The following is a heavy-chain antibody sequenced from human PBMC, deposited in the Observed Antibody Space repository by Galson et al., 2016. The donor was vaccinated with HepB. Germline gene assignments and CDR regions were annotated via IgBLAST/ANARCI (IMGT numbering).Heavy chain of an antibody. D-gene: IGHD4-17*01. CDR3: ARDRGLLHYYYGMDV. CDR1: GFTFNNYG. Sequence: SLRLSCATSGFTFNNYGINRVRQAPGKGLEWVAVIPYDGRTRHYADAVKGRFTISRDRSTNTVYLQMTSLRADDTAVYFCARDRGLLHYYYGMDVWGQGTTVTVSS. V-gene: IGHV3-30*03. J-gene: IGHJ6*02. CDR2: IPYDGRTR.